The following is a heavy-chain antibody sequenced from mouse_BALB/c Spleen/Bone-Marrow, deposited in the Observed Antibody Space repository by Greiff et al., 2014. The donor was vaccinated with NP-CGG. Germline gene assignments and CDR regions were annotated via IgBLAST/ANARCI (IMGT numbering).Heavy chain of an antibody. Sequence: QVQLQQPGPELVKPGASVKMSCKASGYTFTDYVISWVKQRTGQGLEWIGEIYPGSGSTYYNEKFKGKATLTADKSSNTAYMQLNSLTSEDSAVYFCARCGGLRDFDYWGQGTTLTVSS. V-gene: IGHV1-77*01. D-gene: IGHD2-4*01. CDR3: ARCGGLRDFDY. J-gene: IGHJ2*01. CDR2: IYPGSGST. CDR1: GYTFTDYV.